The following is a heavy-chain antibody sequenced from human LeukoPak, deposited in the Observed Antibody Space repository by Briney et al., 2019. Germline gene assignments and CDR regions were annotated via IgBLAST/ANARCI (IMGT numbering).Heavy chain of an antibody. Sequence: GESLKISCKGSGYSFTNYWIGWVRQMPGKGLEWMGIIYPGDSNTRYIPSFQGQVTISADKSINTAYLQWGSLKASDTAIYYYARSASRYFDWFDYWGQGTLVTVS. V-gene: IGHV5-51*01. J-gene: IGHJ4*02. D-gene: IGHD3-9*01. CDR2: IYPGDSNT. CDR1: GYSFTNYW. CDR3: ARSASRYFDWFDY.